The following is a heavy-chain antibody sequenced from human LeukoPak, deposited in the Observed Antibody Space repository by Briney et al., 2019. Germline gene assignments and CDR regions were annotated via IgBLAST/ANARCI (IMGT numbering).Heavy chain of an antibody. CDR3: ARDPGRCTSSSCYPDY. CDR1: GFTFSSYW. J-gene: IGHJ4*02. D-gene: IGHD2-2*01. Sequence: GGSLRLSCAASGFTFSSYWMHWVRQAPGKGLEWVSSISSSSSYIYYADSVKGRFTISRDNAKNSLYLQMNGLRAEDTAVYYCARDPGRCTSSSCYPDYWGQGTLVTVSS. V-gene: IGHV3-21*01. CDR2: ISSSSSYI.